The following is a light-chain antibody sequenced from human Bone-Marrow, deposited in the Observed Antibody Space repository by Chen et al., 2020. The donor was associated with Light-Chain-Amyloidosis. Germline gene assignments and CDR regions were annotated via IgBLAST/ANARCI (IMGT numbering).Light chain of an antibody. V-gene: IGKV3-20*01. CDR3: QQYGTSPLT. CDR2: GAS. J-gene: IGKJ4*01. CDR1: QTISSNY. Sequence: EIVLTQSPVTLSLSPGEGANLSCRASQTISSNYLTWDQQKFGQAPRLLIYGASSRATGIPDRFTGSGSGTDFTLTINRLEPEDFAMYYCQQYGTSPLTFGGGTKVEIK.